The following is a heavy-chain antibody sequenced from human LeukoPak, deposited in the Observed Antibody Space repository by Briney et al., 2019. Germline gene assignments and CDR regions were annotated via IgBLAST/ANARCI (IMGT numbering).Heavy chain of an antibody. D-gene: IGHD3-10*01. CDR1: GFTFSSYG. CDR2: ISYDGSNK. CDR3: AKRRYYGSGSHTDDAFDI. Sequence: GRSLRLSCAASGFTFSSYGMHWVRQAPGKGLEWVAVISYDGSNKYYADSVKGRFTISRDNSKNTLYLQMNSLRAEDTAVYYCAKRRYYGSGSHTDDAFDIWGQGTMATVSS. V-gene: IGHV3-30*18. J-gene: IGHJ3*02.